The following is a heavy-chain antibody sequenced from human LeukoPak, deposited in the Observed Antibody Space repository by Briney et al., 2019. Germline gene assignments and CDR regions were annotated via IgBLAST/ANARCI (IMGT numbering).Heavy chain of an antibody. J-gene: IGHJ4*02. CDR1: GYTFTSYA. D-gene: IGHD3-10*01. Sequence: ASVKVSCKASGYTFTSYAMNWVRQAPGQGLEWMGWINTNTGNPTYAQGFPGRFVFSLDTSVSTAYLQIRSLKAEATAVFYWARGSGDILGTLHDLGGQGTLVSVSS. CDR3: ARGSGDILGTLHDL. V-gene: IGHV7-4-1*01. CDR2: INTNTGNP.